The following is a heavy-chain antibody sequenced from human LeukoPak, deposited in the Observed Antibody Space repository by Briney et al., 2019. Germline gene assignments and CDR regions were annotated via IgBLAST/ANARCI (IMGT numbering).Heavy chain of an antibody. Sequence: GGSLRLSCAASGFTFSRFGMHWVRQAPGKGLEWVAVISYDGSNKYYADSVKGRFSISRDNSKNTLYLQMNSLRPEDTAVYYCAKDRSSGWYSFQHWGQGTTDSVSS. CDR1: GFTFSRFG. CDR3: AKDRSSGWYSFQH. V-gene: IGHV3-30*18. CDR2: ISYDGSNK. D-gene: IGHD6-19*01. J-gene: IGHJ1*01.